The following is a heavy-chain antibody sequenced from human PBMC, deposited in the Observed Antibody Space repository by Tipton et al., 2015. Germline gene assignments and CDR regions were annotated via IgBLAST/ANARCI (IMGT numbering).Heavy chain of an antibody. Sequence: TLSLTCTVSGGSISGAYNYWSWIRQHPTKGLEWIGYIFYSGSAFYNPSLKSRVTISVGTSENQFSLKLSSVTAADSAVYYCASGGILGYFDYWGQGTLITVSS. CDR1: GGSISGAYNY. D-gene: IGHD3-16*01. CDR3: ASGGILGYFDY. V-gene: IGHV4-31*03. J-gene: IGHJ4*02. CDR2: IFYSGSA.